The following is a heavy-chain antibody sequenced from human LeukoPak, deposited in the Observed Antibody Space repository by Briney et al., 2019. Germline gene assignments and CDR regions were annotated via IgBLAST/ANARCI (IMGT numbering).Heavy chain of an antibody. D-gene: IGHD2-21*02. Sequence: PGGSLKLSCAASGFTFSGSAMHWVRQASGKGLEWVGRIRSKANSYATAYAASVKGRFTISRDISKNTLYLQMNNLRAEDTAVYYCAREVTRNSGDWWAFDIWGQGTMVTVSS. V-gene: IGHV3-73*01. J-gene: IGHJ3*02. CDR1: GFTFSGSA. CDR2: IRSKANSYAT. CDR3: AREVTRNSGDWWAFDI.